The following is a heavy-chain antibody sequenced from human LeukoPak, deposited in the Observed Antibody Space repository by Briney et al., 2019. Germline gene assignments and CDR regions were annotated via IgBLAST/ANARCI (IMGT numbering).Heavy chain of an antibody. J-gene: IGHJ4*02. Sequence: SETLSLTCAVYGGSFSGYYWSWIRQPPGKGLEWIGEINHSGSTNYNPSLKSRVTISVDTSKNQFSLKLSSVTAADTAVYYCATKYDSLDYWGQGTLVTVSS. D-gene: IGHD3-9*01. V-gene: IGHV4-34*01. CDR3: ATKYDSLDY. CDR2: INHSGST. CDR1: GGSFSGYY.